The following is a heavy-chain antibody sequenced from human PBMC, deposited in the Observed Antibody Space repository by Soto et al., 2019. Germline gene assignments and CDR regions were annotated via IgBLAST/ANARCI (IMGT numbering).Heavy chain of an antibody. D-gene: IGHD4-17*01. CDR3: ARDFLDYGDYGDHAFDI. CDR1: GFTFSSYA. CDR2: ISYDGSNK. V-gene: IGHV3-30-3*01. Sequence: VQLVESGGDLVQPGGSLRLSCVASGFTFSSYAMHWVRQAPGKGLEWVAVISYDGSNKYYADSVKGRFTISRDNSKNTLYLQMNSLRAEDTAVYYCARDFLDYGDYGDHAFDIWGQGTMVTVSS. J-gene: IGHJ3*02.